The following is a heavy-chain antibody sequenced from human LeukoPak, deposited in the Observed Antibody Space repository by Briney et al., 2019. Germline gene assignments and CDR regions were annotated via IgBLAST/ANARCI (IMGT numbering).Heavy chain of an antibody. J-gene: IGHJ4*02. V-gene: IGHV3-30*01. Sequence: GGSLRLSCAASGFIFSSYAMHWVRQAPGKGLEWVALISYHGGITYFADSVKGRFTLSSDNSKTTQFLQLNSLRAEDTAVYYCARDSTYYYDSGSSGPHYFDFWGQGTLVTVSS. CDR2: ISYHGGIT. CDR3: ARDSTYYYDSGSSGPHYFDF. D-gene: IGHD3-10*01. CDR1: GFIFSSYA.